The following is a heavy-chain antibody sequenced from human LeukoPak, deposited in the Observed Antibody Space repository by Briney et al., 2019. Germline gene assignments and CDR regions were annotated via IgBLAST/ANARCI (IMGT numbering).Heavy chain of an antibody. Sequence: GGSLRLSCAASGFTFSSYEMTWVRQAPGKGLEWISCISSSGSAIYYADSVKGRFTISRDNAKNSLYLQMNSLRAEDTAVYYCARDYNFDYWGQGTLVTVSS. V-gene: IGHV3-48*03. J-gene: IGHJ4*02. CDR1: GFTFSSYE. CDR3: ARDYNFDY. CDR2: ISSSGSAI.